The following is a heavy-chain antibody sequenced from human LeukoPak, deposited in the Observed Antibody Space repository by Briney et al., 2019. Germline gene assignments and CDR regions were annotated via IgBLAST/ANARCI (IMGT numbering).Heavy chain of an antibody. Sequence: AGGSLRLSCAASGFTFSDYYMSWIRQAPGKGLEWVSYISSSGSTIYYADSVKGRFTISRDNAKNSLYLQMNSLRAEDTAVYNCARGGGDCTNGVCYNYWYFDLWGRGTLVTVSS. J-gene: IGHJ2*01. CDR2: ISSSGSTI. D-gene: IGHD2-8*01. CDR3: ARGGGDCTNGVCYNYWYFDL. CDR1: GFTFSDYY. V-gene: IGHV3-11*01.